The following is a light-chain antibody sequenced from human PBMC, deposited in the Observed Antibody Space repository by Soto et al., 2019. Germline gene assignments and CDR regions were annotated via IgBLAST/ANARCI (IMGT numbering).Light chain of an antibody. V-gene: IGKV3-20*01. J-gene: IGKJ4*01. CDR3: QQYDCSPLT. Sequence: EIVLTQSPGTLSSSPGERATLSCRASQSVSSSYLAWYQQKPGQAPRLLIYGASSRATGIPDRFSGSGSGTDFTLTISRLEPEDFAVYYCQQYDCSPLTFGGGTKVEI. CDR2: GAS. CDR1: QSVSSSY.